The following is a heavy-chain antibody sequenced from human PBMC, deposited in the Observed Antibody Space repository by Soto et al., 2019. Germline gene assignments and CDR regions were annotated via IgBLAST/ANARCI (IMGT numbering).Heavy chain of an antibody. Sequence: QVQLVESGGGVVQPGRSLRLSCAASGFTFSSYAMHWVRQAPGKGLEWVAVISYDGSNKYYADSVKGRFTISRDNSKNTLYLQMNSLRAEDTAVYYCARLYSSSWPEGSYGMDVWGQGTTVTVSS. V-gene: IGHV3-30-3*01. CDR2: ISYDGSNK. D-gene: IGHD6-13*01. J-gene: IGHJ6*02. CDR3: ARLYSSSWPEGSYGMDV. CDR1: GFTFSSYA.